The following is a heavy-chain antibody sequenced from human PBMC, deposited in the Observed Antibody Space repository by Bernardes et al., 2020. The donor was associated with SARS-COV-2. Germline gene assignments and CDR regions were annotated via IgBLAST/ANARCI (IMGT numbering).Heavy chain of an antibody. D-gene: IGHD5-18*01. CDR3: AREQQLWLPLKYYYYGMDV. Sequence: GGSLRLSCAASGFTFSSYSMNWVRQAPGKGLEWVSSISSSSSYIYYADSVKGRFTISRDNAKNSLYLQMNSLRAEDTAVYYCAREQQLWLPLKYYYYGMDVWGQGTTVTVSS. CDR2: ISSSSSYI. J-gene: IGHJ6*02. V-gene: IGHV3-21*01. CDR1: GFTFSSYS.